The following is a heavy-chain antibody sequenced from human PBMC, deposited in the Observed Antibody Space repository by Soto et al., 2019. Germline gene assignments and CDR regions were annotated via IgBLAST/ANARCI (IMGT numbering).Heavy chain of an antibody. CDR2: INHSGST. V-gene: IGHV4-34*01. Sequence: PSETQSLTCAAYGGSFSGYYWSWIRQPPGKGLEWIGEINHSGSTNYNPSLKSRVTISVDTSKNQFSLKLSSVTAADTAVYYCARGRMIVVVVAAPIRNWFDPWGRGTLVTVSS. CDR1: GGSFSGYY. J-gene: IGHJ5*02. CDR3: ARGRMIVVVVAAPIRNWFDP. D-gene: IGHD2-15*01.